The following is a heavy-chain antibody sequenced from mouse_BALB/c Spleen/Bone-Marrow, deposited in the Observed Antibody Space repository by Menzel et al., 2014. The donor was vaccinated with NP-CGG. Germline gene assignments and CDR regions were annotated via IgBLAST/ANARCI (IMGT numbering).Heavy chain of an antibody. J-gene: IGHJ3*01. V-gene: IGHV5-6-3*01. CDR1: GFTFSSYG. CDR2: INSNGGST. D-gene: IGHD1-1*01. CDR3: AIDPLYYYA. Sequence: EVQVVESGGGLVQPGGSLQLSCAASGFTFSSYGMSWVRQTPDKRLELVATINSNGGSTYYPDSVKGRFTISRDNAKNTLYLQMNSLKSDDTAMYYCAIDPLYYYAWCQGTLVTVSA.